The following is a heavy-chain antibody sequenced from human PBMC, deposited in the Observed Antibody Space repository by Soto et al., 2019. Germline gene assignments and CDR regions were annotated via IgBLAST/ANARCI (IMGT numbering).Heavy chain of an antibody. D-gene: IGHD3-22*01. V-gene: IGHV1-69*13. CDR2: IIPIFGTA. J-gene: IGHJ6*02. CDR3: AREAPIPMIVNSGMDV. Sequence: SVKVSCKASGGTFSSYAISWVRQAPGQGLEWMGGIIPIFGTANYAQKFQGRVTITADESTSTAYMELSSLRSEDTAVYYCAREAPIPMIVNSGMDVCGQGTTVTVYS. CDR1: GGTFSSYA.